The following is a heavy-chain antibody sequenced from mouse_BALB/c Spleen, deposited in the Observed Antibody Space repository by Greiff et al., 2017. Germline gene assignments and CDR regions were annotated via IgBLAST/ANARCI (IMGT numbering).Heavy chain of an antibody. CDR3: ARDPYYYGSSHWYFDV. CDR2: IWGDGST. D-gene: IGHD1-1*01. J-gene: IGHJ1*01. V-gene: IGHV2-6-7*01. CDR1: GFSLTGYG. Sequence: QVQLKQSGPGLVAPSQSLSITCTVSGFSLTGYGVNWVRQPPGKGLEWLGMIWGDGSTDYNSALKSRLSISKDNSKSQVFLKMNSLQTDDTARYYCARDPYYYGSSHWYFDVWGAGTTVTVSS.